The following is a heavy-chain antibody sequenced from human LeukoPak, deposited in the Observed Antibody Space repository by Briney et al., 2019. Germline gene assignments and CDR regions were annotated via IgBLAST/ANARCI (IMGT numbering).Heavy chain of an antibody. D-gene: IGHD2-21*01. CDR1: GGSISSSNW. Sequence: SGTLSLTCAVSGGSISSSNWWSWVRQPPGKGLEWIGEIYHSGSTNYNPSLKSRVTISVDKSKNQFSLKLSSVTAADTAVYYCAVAAYIDPYYYMDVWGKGTTVTVSS. CDR2: IYHSGST. CDR3: AVAAYIDPYYYMDV. J-gene: IGHJ6*03. V-gene: IGHV4-4*02.